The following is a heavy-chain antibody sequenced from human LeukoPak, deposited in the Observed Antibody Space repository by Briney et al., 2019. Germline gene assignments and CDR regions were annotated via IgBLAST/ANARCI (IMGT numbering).Heavy chain of an antibody. CDR3: AVMKDWSSTSCHDY. CDR1: GFTVSSNY. Sequence: GGSLRLSCAASGFTVSSNYMSWVRQAPGKGLEWVSVIYSGGSTYYADSVKGRFTISRDSSKNTLYLQMNSLRAEDTAVYYCAVMKDWSSTSCHDYWGQGTLVTVSS. J-gene: IGHJ4*02. D-gene: IGHD2-2*01. V-gene: IGHV3-66*02. CDR2: IYSGGST.